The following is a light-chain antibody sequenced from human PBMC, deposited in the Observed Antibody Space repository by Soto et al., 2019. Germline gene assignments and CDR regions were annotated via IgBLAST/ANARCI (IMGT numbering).Light chain of an antibody. Sequence: EVVLTQSPATLSLSPGERATLSCRASQSVSSTYVAWYQQQPGRAPRLLIYDASTRATGILDRFSGSGSGTGFTLTISRLEPEDFAVYFCQQYGSSPPTFGQGTKVEIK. J-gene: IGKJ1*01. CDR3: QQYGSSPPT. V-gene: IGKV3-20*01. CDR2: DAS. CDR1: QSVSSTY.